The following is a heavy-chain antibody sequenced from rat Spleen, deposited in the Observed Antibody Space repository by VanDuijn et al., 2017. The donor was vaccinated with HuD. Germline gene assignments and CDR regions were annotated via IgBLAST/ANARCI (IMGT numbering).Heavy chain of an antibody. CDR3: VRPGRTGITFYFEY. Sequence: EVKLVESGGGLVQPGRSLKLSCAASGFNFNDYWMGWVRQAPGKGLEWIGEINEDSSTINYSPSLKDRFTISRDSAQNTLYLQMDSLGSEDTATYHCVRPGRTGITFYFEYWGQGVMVAVSS. CDR2: INEDSSTI. CDR1: GFNFNDYW. V-gene: IGHV4-2*01. D-gene: IGHD1-4*01. J-gene: IGHJ2*01.